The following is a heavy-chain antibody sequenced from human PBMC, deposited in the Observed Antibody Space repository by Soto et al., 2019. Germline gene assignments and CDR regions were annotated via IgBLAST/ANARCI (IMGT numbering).Heavy chain of an antibody. CDR1: GYTFTSYG. Sequence: GAPVKVSCKASGYTFTSYGISWVRQAPGQGLEWMGWISAYNGNTNYAQKLQGRVTMTTDTSTSTAYMELRSLRSDDTAVYYCARDTATIFGVVTEYYYYGMDVWGQGTTVTVSS. CDR2: ISAYNGNT. D-gene: IGHD3-3*01. V-gene: IGHV1-18*01. J-gene: IGHJ6*02. CDR3: ARDTATIFGVVTEYYYYGMDV.